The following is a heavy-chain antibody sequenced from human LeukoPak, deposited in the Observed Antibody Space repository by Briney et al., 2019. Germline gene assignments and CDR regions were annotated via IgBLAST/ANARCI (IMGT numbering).Heavy chain of an antibody. V-gene: IGHV3-48*03. D-gene: IGHD3-3*01. CDR1: GFTFSSYE. CDR2: ISSSGSTI. CDR3: AKTSLSDPSGHYYYMDV. J-gene: IGHJ6*03. Sequence: GGSLRLSCAASGFTFSSYEMNWVRQAPGKGLEWVSYISSSGSTIYYADSVKARFTISRDNSQNTVSLQLNNLRIEDTALYYCAKTSLSDPSGHYYYMDVWGKGTTVTVSS.